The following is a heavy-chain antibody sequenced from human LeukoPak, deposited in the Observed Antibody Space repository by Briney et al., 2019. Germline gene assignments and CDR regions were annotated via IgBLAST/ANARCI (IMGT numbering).Heavy chain of an antibody. V-gene: IGHV1-8*03. D-gene: IGHD4-17*01. J-gene: IGHJ4*02. CDR1: GYTFTSYD. CDR3: ATAYDYGPTDFGY. CDR2: MNPNSGNT. Sequence: ASVKVSCKASGYTFTSYDINWVRQATGQGLEWMGWMNPNSGNTGYAQKFQGRVTITRNTSISTAYMELSSLRSEDTAVYYCATAYDYGPTDFGYWGQGTLVTVSS.